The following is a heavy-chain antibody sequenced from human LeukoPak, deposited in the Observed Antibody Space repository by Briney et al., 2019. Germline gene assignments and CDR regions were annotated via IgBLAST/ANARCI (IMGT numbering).Heavy chain of an antibody. CDR1: GFTFSSYG. D-gene: IGHD4-17*01. V-gene: IGHV3-33*01. CDR2: IRYDGSNK. Sequence: PGGSLRLSCAASGFTFSSYGMHWVRQAPGKGPEWVAVIRYDGSNKYYADSVKGRFTISRDNSKNTLYLQMNSLRAEDTAVYYCARDDYGDYVWSQPTFDYWGQGTLVTVSS. J-gene: IGHJ4*02. CDR3: ARDDYGDYVWSQPTFDY.